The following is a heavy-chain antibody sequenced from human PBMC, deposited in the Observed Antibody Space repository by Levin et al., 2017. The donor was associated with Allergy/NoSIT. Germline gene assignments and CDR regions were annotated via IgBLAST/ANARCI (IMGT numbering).Heavy chain of an antibody. CDR2: INPSGGST. Sequence: ASVKVSCKASGYTFTSYYMHWVRQAPGQGLEWMGIINPSGGSTSYAQKFQGRVTMTRDTSTSTVYMELSSLRSEDTAVYYCALWFGEPNYFDYWGQGTLVTVSS. V-gene: IGHV1-46*03. CDR3: ALWFGEPNYFDY. J-gene: IGHJ4*02. D-gene: IGHD3-10*01. CDR1: GYTFTSYY.